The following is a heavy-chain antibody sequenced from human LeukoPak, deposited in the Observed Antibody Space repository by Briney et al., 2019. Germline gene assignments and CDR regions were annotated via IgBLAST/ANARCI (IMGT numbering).Heavy chain of an antibody. CDR3: AREVLPAATYMDV. Sequence: ASVKVSCKASGYTFTGYYMHWVRQAPGQGLEWMGWISAYNGNTNYAQKFQGRVTMTRDTSISTAYMELSRLRSDDTAVYYCAREVLPAATYMDVWGKGTTVTISS. D-gene: IGHD2-2*01. J-gene: IGHJ6*03. CDR2: ISAYNGNT. CDR1: GYTFTGYY. V-gene: IGHV1-2*02.